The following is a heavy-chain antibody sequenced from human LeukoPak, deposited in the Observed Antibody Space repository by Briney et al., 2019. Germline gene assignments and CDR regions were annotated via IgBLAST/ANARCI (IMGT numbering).Heavy chain of an antibody. V-gene: IGHV4-34*01. J-gene: IGHJ5*02. Sequence: PSETLSLTCAVYGGSFSGYYWSWIRQPPGKGLEWIGEINHSGSTNYNPSLKSRVTISVDTSKNQLSLKLSSVTAADTAVYYCARGGRQLLWFGELNWFDPWGQGTLVTVSS. CDR1: GGSFSGYY. CDR2: INHSGST. D-gene: IGHD3-10*01. CDR3: ARGGRQLLWFGELNWFDP.